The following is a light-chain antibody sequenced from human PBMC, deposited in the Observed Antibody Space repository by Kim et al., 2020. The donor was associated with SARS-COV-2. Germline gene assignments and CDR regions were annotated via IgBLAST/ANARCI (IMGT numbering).Light chain of an antibody. CDR2: GAS. V-gene: IGKV3-15*01. CDR1: QSVTSN. J-gene: IGKJ4*01. Sequence: SVCPGERATLSCRASQSVTSNLAWYQQKPGQAPRLLIYGASTRATDIPARFSGSGSGTEFTLTISSLQSEDFAVYYCQQYNNWLTFGGGTKVDIK. CDR3: QQYNNWLT.